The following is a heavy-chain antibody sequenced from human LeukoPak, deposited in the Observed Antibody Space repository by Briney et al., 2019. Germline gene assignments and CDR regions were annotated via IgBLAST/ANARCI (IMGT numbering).Heavy chain of an antibody. CDR3: ARGALDAATPFDS. CDR2: ISSSSSYI. Sequence: GGSLRLSCAASGFTFSDHNMDWVRQAPGKGLEWVSSISSSSSYIYYADSLKGRFTISRDNAKKSVYLQMNSLRAEDTAVYYCARGALDAATPFDSWGQGTRVTVSS. CDR1: GFTFSDHN. D-gene: IGHD2-15*01. J-gene: IGHJ5*01. V-gene: IGHV3-21*01.